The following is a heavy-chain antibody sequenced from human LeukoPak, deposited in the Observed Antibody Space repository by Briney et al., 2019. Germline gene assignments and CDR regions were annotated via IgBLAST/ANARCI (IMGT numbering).Heavy chain of an antibody. D-gene: IGHD6-13*01. V-gene: IGHV4-34*01. CDR3: ARLSIAAAGIINY. CDR1: GGSFSGYY. Sequence: SETLSLTCAVYGGSFSGYYWSWIRQPPGKGLEWIGEINHSGSTNYNPSLKSRVTISVDTSKNQFSLKLSSVTAADTAVYYCARLSIAAAGIINYWGQGTLVTVSS. J-gene: IGHJ4*02. CDR2: INHSGST.